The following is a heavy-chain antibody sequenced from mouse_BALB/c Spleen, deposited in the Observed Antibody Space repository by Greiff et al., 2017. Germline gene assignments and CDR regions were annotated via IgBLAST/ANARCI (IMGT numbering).Heavy chain of an antibody. D-gene: IGHD3-3*01. Sequence: EVHLVESGGGLVKPGGSLKLSCAASGFTFSDYYMHWVRQTPEKRLEWVATISDGGSYTYYPDSVKGRFTISRDNAKNNLYLQMSSLKSEDTAMYYCAREGGRGDYWGQGTTLTVSS. CDR1: GFTFSDYY. J-gene: IGHJ2*01. V-gene: IGHV5-4*02. CDR2: ISDGGSYT. CDR3: AREGGRGDY.